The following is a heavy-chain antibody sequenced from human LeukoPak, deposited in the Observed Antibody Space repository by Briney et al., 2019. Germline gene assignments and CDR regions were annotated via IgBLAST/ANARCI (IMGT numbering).Heavy chain of an antibody. Sequence: GGSLRLSCAASGITLSSYWMSWVRQAPGKGLEWVAQIKQDGSEKYYVDSVKGRFTISRDNSKNTLYLQMNSLRAEDTAVYYCARGILWFGELSRFDYWGQGTLVTVSS. V-gene: IGHV3-7*01. CDR3: ARGILWFGELSRFDY. CDR2: IKQDGSEK. CDR1: GITLSSYW. D-gene: IGHD3-10*01. J-gene: IGHJ4*02.